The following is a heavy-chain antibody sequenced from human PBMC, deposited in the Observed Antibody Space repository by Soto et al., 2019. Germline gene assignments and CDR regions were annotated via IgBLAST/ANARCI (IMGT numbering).Heavy chain of an antibody. CDR3: TRDMRPPHCSSTSCPRDFDY. CDR2: IRSKAYGGTT. CDR1: GFTFGDYA. Sequence: GGSLRLSCTASGFTFGDYAMSWFRQAPGKGLEWVGFIRSKAYGGTTEYAASVKGRFTISRDDSKSIAYLQMNSLKTEDTAVYYCTRDMRPPHCSSTSCPRDFDYWGQGTLVTVSS. V-gene: IGHV3-49*03. D-gene: IGHD2-2*01. J-gene: IGHJ4*02.